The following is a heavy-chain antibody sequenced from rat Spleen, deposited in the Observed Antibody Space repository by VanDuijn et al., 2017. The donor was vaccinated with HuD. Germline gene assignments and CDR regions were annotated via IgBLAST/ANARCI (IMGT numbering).Heavy chain of an antibody. V-gene: IGHV5-31*01. J-gene: IGHJ2*01. CDR2: TTNTGAIT. Sequence: EVQLVESGGGLVQPGRSLTLSCIASGFTINNFWMTWIRQAPGKGLEWVASTTNTGAITYYSDSLEGRFTLSRDNTRGTLYLQMNSLTSEDTATYYCASPNYSGPYWGQGVMVAVSS. D-gene: IGHD1-1*01. CDR1: GFTINNFW. CDR3: ASPNYSGPY.